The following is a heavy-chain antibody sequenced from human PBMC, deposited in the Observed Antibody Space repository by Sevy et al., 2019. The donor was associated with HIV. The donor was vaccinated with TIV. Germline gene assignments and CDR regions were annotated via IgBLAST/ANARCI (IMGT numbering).Heavy chain of an antibody. Sequence: GGSLRLSCAASGFTFSSYEMNWVRQAPGKGLEWVSYISSSGSTIYYADSVKGRFTISRDKAKNSLYLQMNSLRAEDTAVYYCARVGVVTGRLNYYYYYYMDVWGQGTTVTVSS. V-gene: IGHV3-48*03. D-gene: IGHD2-21*02. J-gene: IGHJ6*03. CDR1: GFTFSSYE. CDR3: ARVGVVTGRLNYYYYYYMDV. CDR2: ISSSGSTI.